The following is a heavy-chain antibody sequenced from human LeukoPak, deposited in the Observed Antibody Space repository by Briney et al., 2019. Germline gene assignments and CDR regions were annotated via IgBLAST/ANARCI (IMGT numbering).Heavy chain of an antibody. D-gene: IGHD2-15*01. Sequence: GESLKISCKGSGYSFTSYWIGWLRQMPGKGLEWMGIIYPGDSDTRYSPSFQGQVTISADKSISTAYLQWSSLKASDTAMYYCARHAAGYCSGGSCHLTYNWFDPWGQGTLVTVSS. V-gene: IGHV5-51*01. CDR2: IYPGDSDT. J-gene: IGHJ5*02. CDR1: GYSFTSYW. CDR3: ARHAAGYCSGGSCHLTYNWFDP.